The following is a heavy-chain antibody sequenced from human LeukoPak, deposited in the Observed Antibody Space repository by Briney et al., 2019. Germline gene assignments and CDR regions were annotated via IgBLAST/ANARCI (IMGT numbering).Heavy chain of an antibody. D-gene: IGHD1-26*01. CDR3: ARDFSGSYPRDAFDI. J-gene: IGHJ3*02. CDR1: GFTFSSYW. CDR2: IKQDGSEK. V-gene: IGHV3-7*03. Sequence: PGGSLRLSCAASGFTFSSYWMSWVRKAPGKGLEWVANIKQDGSEKYYVDSVKGRFTISRDNAKNSLYLQMNSLRAEDTAVYYCARDFSGSYPRDAFDIWGQGTMVTVST.